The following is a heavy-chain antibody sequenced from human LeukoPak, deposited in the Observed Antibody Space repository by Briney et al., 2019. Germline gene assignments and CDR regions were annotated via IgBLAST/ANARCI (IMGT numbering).Heavy chain of an antibody. Sequence: GGSLRLSCAASGFTFSSYGMHWVRQAPGKGLEWVAVISYDGSNKYYADSVKGRFTISRDNSKNTLYLQMNSLRAEDTAVYYCAKGPRDYVAPYYFDYWGQGTLVTVSS. CDR3: AKGPRDYVAPYYFDY. CDR1: GFTFSSYG. J-gene: IGHJ4*02. D-gene: IGHD4-17*01. CDR2: ISYDGSNK. V-gene: IGHV3-30*18.